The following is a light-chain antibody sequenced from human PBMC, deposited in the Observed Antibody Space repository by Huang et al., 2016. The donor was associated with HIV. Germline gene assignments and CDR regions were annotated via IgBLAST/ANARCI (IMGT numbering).Light chain of an antibody. CDR1: QIVRSN. Sequence: EIVMTQSPATLSVSPGERATLSCRASQIVRSNLAWYQQKPGQAPRLLIDGASTRATGIPARFSGSGSGTEFTLTISSLQSEDFAVYYCQQYNNWPPWTFGQGTKVEIK. J-gene: IGKJ1*01. CDR2: GAS. V-gene: IGKV3-15*01. CDR3: QQYNNWPPWT.